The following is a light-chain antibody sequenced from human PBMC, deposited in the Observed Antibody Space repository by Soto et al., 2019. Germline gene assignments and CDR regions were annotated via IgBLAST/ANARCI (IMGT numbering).Light chain of an antibody. V-gene: IGKV3-15*01. CDR2: RAS. CDR3: QQYNNWPKM. Sequence: EVVLRQYQGTLSLSPGERATLSCRASQSVSGNLAWYQQKPGQAPRLLIYRASTRATGIPARFSGSGSATEFTLTISSLQSEDFAVYYCQQYNNWPKMFGQGTKVDIK. J-gene: IGKJ1*01. CDR1: QSVSGN.